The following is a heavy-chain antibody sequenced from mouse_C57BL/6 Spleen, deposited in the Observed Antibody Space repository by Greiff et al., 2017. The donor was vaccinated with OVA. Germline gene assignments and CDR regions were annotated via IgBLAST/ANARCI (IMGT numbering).Heavy chain of an antibody. D-gene: IGHD1-1*01. CDR2: ISGGGGNT. CDR1: GFTFSSYT. CDR3: AGHGGYGSIDGYFDV. J-gene: IGHJ1*03. V-gene: IGHV5-9*01. Sequence: EVQVVESGGGLVKPGGSLKLSCAASGFTFSSYTMSWVRQTPEKRLEWVATISGGGGNTYYTDNVKGRFTITRDNAKNTLYLQMSSLRSEDTALYYCAGHGGYGSIDGYFDVWGKGTTVTVSS.